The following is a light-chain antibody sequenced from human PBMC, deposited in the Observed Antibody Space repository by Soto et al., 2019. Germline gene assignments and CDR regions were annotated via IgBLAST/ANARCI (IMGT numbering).Light chain of an antibody. J-gene: IGKJ5*01. CDR2: DAS. V-gene: IGKV1-5*01. CDR3: QQFHSFPIT. CDR1: QSITIW. Sequence: DIQMTQSPSTLSASAGDRVTITCRASQSITIWLAWYQQKPGKAPKLLIYDASTLESGVPSRFSGSGSGTEFTLTISSLQPDDFANYYCQQFHSFPITFGQGTRLEIK.